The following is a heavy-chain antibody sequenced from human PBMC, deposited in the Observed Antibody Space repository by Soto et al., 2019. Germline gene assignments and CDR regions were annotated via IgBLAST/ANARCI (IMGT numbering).Heavy chain of an antibody. CDR3: VKDQRGLRFLEWFPAPGY. V-gene: IGHV3-64D*08. CDR1: GFTFSSYA. Sequence: GGSLRLSCSASGFTFSSYAMHWVRQAPGKGLEYVSAISSNGGSTYYADSVKGRFTISRDNSKNTLYLQMSSLRAEDTAVYYCVKDQRGLRFLEWFPAPGYWGQGTLVTVSS. D-gene: IGHD3-3*01. J-gene: IGHJ4*02. CDR2: ISSNGGST.